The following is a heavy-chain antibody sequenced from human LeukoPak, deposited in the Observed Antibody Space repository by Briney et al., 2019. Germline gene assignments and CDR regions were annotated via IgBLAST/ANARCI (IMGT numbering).Heavy chain of an antibody. J-gene: IGHJ4*02. CDR3: ARAMVRGVIVNFDY. D-gene: IGHD3-10*01. CDR2: ISGSGGST. Sequence: GGSLRLSCAASGFTFSSSAMSWVRQAPGKGLEWVSFISGSGGSTYYADSVRGRFTISRDNAKNSLYLQMNSLRIEDTAMYYCARAMVRGVIVNFDYWGQGTLVTVSS. CDR1: GFTFSSSA. V-gene: IGHV3-23*01.